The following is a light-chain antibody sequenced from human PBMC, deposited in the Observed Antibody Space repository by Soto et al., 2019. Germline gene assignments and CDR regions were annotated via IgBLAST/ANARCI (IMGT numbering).Light chain of an antibody. J-gene: IGLJ1*01. CDR1: SSDVGGYNY. CDR2: VVT. Sequence: LTQPASVSGSPGQSITISCTGTSSDVGGYNYVSWYQQHPGKAPKILIYVVTKRPSGVSNRFSGSKSGNTASLTISGLRDGDEADYYCSSYATSGTYLFGTGTKVTLL. CDR3: SSYATSGTYL. V-gene: IGLV2-14*01.